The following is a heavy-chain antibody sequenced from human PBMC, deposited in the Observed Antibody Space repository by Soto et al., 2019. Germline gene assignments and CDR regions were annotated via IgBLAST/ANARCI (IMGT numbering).Heavy chain of an antibody. CDR3: AKGFRIAVAGKGVDY. Sequence: GGSLRLSCAASGFTFSSYAMSWVRQAPGKGLEWVSAISGSGGSTYYADSVKGRFTISRDNSKNTLYLQMNSLRAEDTAVYYCAKGFRIAVAGKGVDYWGQGTLVTVSS. CDR1: GFTFSSYA. V-gene: IGHV3-23*01. CDR2: ISGSGGST. J-gene: IGHJ4*02. D-gene: IGHD6-19*01.